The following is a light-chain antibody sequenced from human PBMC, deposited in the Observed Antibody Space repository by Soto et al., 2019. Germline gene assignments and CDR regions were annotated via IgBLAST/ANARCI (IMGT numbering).Light chain of an antibody. CDR3: QSYDSSLSGGV. Sequence: QTVVTQPPSVSGAPGQRVTISCTGSSSNIGAGYDVHWYQQLPGTAPKLLIYGNSNRPSGVPDRFSGSKSGTSASLAITGLQAEDEADYYCQSYDSSLSGGVFGGGTKLTGL. CDR2: GNS. CDR1: SSNIGAGYD. J-gene: IGLJ2*01. V-gene: IGLV1-40*01.